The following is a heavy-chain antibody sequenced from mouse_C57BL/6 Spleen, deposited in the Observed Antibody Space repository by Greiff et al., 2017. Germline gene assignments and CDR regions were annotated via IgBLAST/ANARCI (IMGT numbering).Heavy chain of an antibody. CDR2: INPSTGGT. CDR3: ARPEEDGYYDFET. Sequence: EVMLVESGPELVKPGASVKISCKASGYSFTGYYMNWVKQSPEKSLEWIGEINPSTGGTTYNQKFKAKATLTVDKSSSTAYMQLKSLTSEDSAVYYCARPEEDGYYDFETWGEDTPLTESS. V-gene: IGHV1-42*01. D-gene: IGHD2-3*01. CDR1: GYSFTGYY. J-gene: IGHJ2*01.